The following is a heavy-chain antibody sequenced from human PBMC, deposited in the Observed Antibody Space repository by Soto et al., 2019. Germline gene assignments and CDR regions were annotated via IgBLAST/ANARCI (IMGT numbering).Heavy chain of an antibody. J-gene: IGHJ4*02. D-gene: IGHD1-26*01. CDR3: AFPKSGSYFDY. CDR1: GFTFSTYA. V-gene: IGHV3-23*01. Sequence: GGSLRLSCAGSGFTFSTYAMSWVRQAPGKGLAWVSAISGSGGNTYYTDSVKGRFTISRDNSKNTLYLQMNSLSVEDTAVYYRAFPKSGSYFDYGAQAPGVTVSS. CDR2: ISGSGGNT.